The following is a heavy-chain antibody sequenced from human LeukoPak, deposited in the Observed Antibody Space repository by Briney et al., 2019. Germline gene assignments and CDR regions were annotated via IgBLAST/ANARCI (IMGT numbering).Heavy chain of an antibody. Sequence: GGSLRLSCAASGFTFSSYSMNWVRQAPGKGLEWVASIKDEDGSDRYYAGSVKSRFTISRDNAKKLVFLQMNSLGAEDTASYFCAREWEVPRYFDYWGRGSLVIVSS. CDR3: AREWEVPRYFDY. CDR1: GFTFSSYS. V-gene: IGHV3-7*04. D-gene: IGHD1-26*01. CDR2: IKDEDGSDR. J-gene: IGHJ4*02.